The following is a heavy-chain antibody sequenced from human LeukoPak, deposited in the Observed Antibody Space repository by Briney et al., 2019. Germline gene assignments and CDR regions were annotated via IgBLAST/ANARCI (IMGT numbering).Heavy chain of an antibody. CDR3: ARDRGYYDSSGLLGY. J-gene: IGHJ4*02. CDR2: ISSSSSYM. CDR1: GFTFSSYS. Sequence: GGSLRLSCAASGFTFSSYSMNWVRQAPGKGLEWVSSISSSSSYMYYADSVKGRVTISRDNAKNSLYLQMNSLRAEDTAVYYCARDRGYYDSSGLLGYCGQGSPVTVSS. D-gene: IGHD3-22*01. V-gene: IGHV3-21*01.